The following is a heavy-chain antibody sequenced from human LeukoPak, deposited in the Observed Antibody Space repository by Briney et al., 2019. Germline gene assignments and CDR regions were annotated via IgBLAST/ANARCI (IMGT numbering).Heavy chain of an antibody. CDR1: GYTLTAFS. Sequence: ASVKVSCKVSGYTLTAFSMHWVRQAPGKGLEWMGGFDSENGETIYAQKFQGRVTMTEDTSTDTAYMELSSLRSEDTAVYYCARDSRITIFGVVRGNESDYWGQGTLVTVSS. CDR2: FDSENGET. J-gene: IGHJ4*02. CDR3: ARDSRITIFGVVRGNESDY. V-gene: IGHV1-24*01. D-gene: IGHD3-3*01.